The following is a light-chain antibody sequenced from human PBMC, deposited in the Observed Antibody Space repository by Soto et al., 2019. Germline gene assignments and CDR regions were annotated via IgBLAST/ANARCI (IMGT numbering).Light chain of an antibody. V-gene: IGKV1-33*01. Sequence: QRSQSNSNMTASVGDRVTITCQASQNINNYLNWYQQKPGRAPKLLIYDASNLEAGVPSRFRGSGSGTDFTFTISRLQPEDIATYYCQQYENLPTFGQGTRLEIK. J-gene: IGKJ5*01. CDR1: QNINNY. CDR2: DAS. CDR3: QQYENLPT.